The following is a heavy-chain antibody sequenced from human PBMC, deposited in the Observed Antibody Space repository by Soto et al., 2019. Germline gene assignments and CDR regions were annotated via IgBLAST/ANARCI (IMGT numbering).Heavy chain of an antibody. D-gene: IGHD6-6*01. J-gene: IGHJ4*02. V-gene: IGHV4-59*01. CDR1: GGSISSYY. Sequence: SETLSLTCTVSGGSISSYYWSWIRQPPGKGLEWIGYIYYSGSTNYNPSLKSRVTISVDTSKNQFSLKLRSVTAADTAVYYCARAYSSSFRRLDYWGQGTLVTVSS. CDR2: IYYSGST. CDR3: ARAYSSSFRRLDY.